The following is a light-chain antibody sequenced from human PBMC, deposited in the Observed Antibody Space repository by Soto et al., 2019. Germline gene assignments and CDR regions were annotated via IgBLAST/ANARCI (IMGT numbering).Light chain of an antibody. CDR1: QSVLFTSNNKNY. Sequence: IVMTQSPDSLAVSLGERATINCESSQSVLFTSNNKNYLAWYQQKPGQPPKLLLSWASARESGVPERFSGSGSGTLFTLSISSLQAEDAAVYYCQQYYTLPLTCGGGTKGDIK. CDR2: WAS. CDR3: QQYYTLPLT. V-gene: IGKV4-1*01. J-gene: IGKJ4*01.